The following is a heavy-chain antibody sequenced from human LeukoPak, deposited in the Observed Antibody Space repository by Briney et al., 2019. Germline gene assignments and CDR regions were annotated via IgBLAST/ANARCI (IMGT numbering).Heavy chain of an antibody. Sequence: SETLSLTCAVYGGSFSGYYWSWIRQPPGKGLEWIGEINHSGSTNYNPSLKSRVTISVDTSKNQFSLKLSSVTAADTAVYYCARDPTLVRIAVAGNFDYWGQGTLVTVSS. V-gene: IGHV4-34*01. CDR3: ARDPTLVRIAVAGNFDY. J-gene: IGHJ4*02. CDR2: INHSGST. D-gene: IGHD6-19*01. CDR1: GGSFSGYY.